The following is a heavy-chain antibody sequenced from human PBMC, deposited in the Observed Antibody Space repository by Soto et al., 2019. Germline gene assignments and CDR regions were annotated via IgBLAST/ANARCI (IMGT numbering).Heavy chain of an antibody. J-gene: IGHJ4*02. CDR3: ARGQVFMVRGVIIK. CDR1: GGSFSGYY. V-gene: IGHV4-34*01. CDR2: INHSGST. D-gene: IGHD3-10*01. Sequence: SETLSLTCAVYGGSFSGYYWSWIRQPPGKGLEWIGEINHSGSTNYNPSLKSRVTISVDTSKNQFSLKLSSVTAADTAVYYCARGQVFMVRGVIIKWGQGTLVTVSS.